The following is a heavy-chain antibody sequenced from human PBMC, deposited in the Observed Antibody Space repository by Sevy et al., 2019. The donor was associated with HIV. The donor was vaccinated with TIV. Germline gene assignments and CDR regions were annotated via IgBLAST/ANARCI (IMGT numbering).Heavy chain of an antibody. Sequence: GGSLRLSCAASGFSFSVYWMSWVRQAPGKGLVWVATLKQDGSEKYYVDSVKGRFTISRDNAKNSLYLQMNSLRAEDTAVYYCVREGVGGCSYSLDCWGQGTLVTVSS. CDR2: LKQDGSEK. V-gene: IGHV3-7*01. CDR1: GFSFSVYW. D-gene: IGHD5-18*01. J-gene: IGHJ4*02. CDR3: VREGVGGCSYSLDC.